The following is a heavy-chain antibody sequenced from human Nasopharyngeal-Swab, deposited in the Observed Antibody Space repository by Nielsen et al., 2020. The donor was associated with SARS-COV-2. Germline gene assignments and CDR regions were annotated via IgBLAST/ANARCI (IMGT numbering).Heavy chain of an antibody. CDR3: AKGYCSGAGCDYFDH. CDR1: GFTFGSVA. V-gene: IGHV3-23*01. D-gene: IGHD2-15*01. Sequence: GESLKISCAAAGFTFGSVAMNWVRQAPGKGPQWVATITDTGHGTYYADSVKGRFTISRDNPKNTLYLHMNSLRAEDSALYYCAKGYCSGAGCDYFDHWGQGTLVTVSP. J-gene: IGHJ4*02. CDR2: ITDTGHGT.